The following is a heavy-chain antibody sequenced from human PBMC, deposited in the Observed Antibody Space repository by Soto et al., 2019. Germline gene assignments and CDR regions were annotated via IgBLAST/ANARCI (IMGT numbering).Heavy chain of an antibody. D-gene: IGHD2-15*01. CDR3: ARLGGFFQALDS. CDR1: GVSISTYY. Sequence: SETLSLTCTVTGVSISTYYWSWIRQPPAKGLEWLGYIYFGGNTNYNPSLKSRVSMSVDTSKNQFSLKLTSVTAADTAVYYCARLGGFFQALDSWGQGTLVTVSS. CDR2: IYFGGNT. V-gene: IGHV4-59*08. J-gene: IGHJ4*02.